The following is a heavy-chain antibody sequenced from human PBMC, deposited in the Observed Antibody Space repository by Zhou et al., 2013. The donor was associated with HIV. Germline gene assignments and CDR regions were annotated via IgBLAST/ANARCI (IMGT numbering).Heavy chain of an antibody. CDR2: IIPILGIA. Sequence: QVQLVQSGAEVRKPGSSVKVSCKASGGNFSSYAISWVRQAPGQGLDWMGRIIPILGIANYAQKFQGRVTIIADKSTSTTYMELSSLRSDDTAVYYCATEGALGITGNFDSWGQGTLVTVTS. J-gene: IGHJ4*02. V-gene: IGHV1-69*04. D-gene: IGHD3-10*01. CDR3: ATEGALGITGNFDS. CDR1: GGNFSSYA.